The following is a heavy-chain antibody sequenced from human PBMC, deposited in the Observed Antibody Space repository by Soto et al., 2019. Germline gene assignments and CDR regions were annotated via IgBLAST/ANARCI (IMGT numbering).Heavy chain of an antibody. Sequence: ESGGGVVQRGGSLRLSCAASGFTFSTYAMHWVRQAPGRGLEWVAVISYDGSNKYYADSVKGRLTISRDNSKNTLYLQMNSLRAEDTAVFYCARDRRDQLPPYYYYYGMDVWGQGTTVTVSS. CDR3: ARDRRDQLPPYYYYYGMDV. J-gene: IGHJ6*02. D-gene: IGHD2-2*01. CDR1: GFTFSTYA. CDR2: ISYDGSNK. V-gene: IGHV3-30-3*01.